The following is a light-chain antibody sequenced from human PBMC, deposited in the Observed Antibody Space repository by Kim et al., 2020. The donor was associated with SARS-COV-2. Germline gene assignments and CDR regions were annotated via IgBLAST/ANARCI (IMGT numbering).Light chain of an antibody. V-gene: IGLV3-1*01. CDR3: QAWDNSIWV. CDR1: NLGDRN. J-gene: IGLJ3*02. Sequence: SVSPRQTASFTCSGDNLGDRNVFWYQQRPGQSPMLVMYQDSKRPSGIPYRLSGSKSGNTATLTISGAQAMDGADYYCQAWDNSIWVFGGGTKSPS. CDR2: QDS.